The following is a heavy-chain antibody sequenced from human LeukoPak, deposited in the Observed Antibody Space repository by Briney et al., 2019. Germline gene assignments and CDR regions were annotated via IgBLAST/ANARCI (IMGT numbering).Heavy chain of an antibody. CDR2: IRGSGGST. CDR1: GFTFSSYA. CDR3: SRDVNNTFDY. V-gene: IGHV3-23*01. Sequence: PGGALRLSCGPSGFTFSSYAMSGVRQAPGKGLEWVSAIRGSGGSTYYADSVKGRFTISRDNTKNSVFLQMNSLRAEDTAVYYCSRDVNNTFDYWGQGTLVTVSS. J-gene: IGHJ4*02. D-gene: IGHD1-14*01.